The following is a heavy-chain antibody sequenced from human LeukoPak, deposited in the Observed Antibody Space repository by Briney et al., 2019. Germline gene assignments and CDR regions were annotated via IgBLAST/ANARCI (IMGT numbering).Heavy chain of an antibody. J-gene: IGHJ3*02. CDR2: ISWNSGST. V-gene: IGHV3-9*01. D-gene: IGHD3-10*01. CDR3: AKDFYRGAFDI. Sequence: GGSLRLSYAASGFTFDDYAMHWVRQAPGKGLEWVSGISWNSGSTGYADSVKGRFTISRDNAKNSLYLQMNSLRAEDTALYYCAKDFYRGAFDIWGQGTMVTVSS. CDR1: GFTFDDYA.